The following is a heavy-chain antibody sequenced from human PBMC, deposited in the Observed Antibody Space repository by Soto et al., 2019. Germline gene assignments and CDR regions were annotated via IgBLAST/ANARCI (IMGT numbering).Heavy chain of an antibody. J-gene: IGHJ4*02. CDR3: AKDLYGVAGDY. Sequence: VRSLRLSCAASGFTFSTYGMHWVRQAPGKGLEWVAVISYDGSNKYYADSVKGRFTISRDNSKNTLYLQMNSLRAEDTAVYYCAKDLYGVAGDYWGQGTLVT. V-gene: IGHV3-30*18. CDR2: ISYDGSNK. CDR1: GFTFSTYG. D-gene: IGHD6-19*01.